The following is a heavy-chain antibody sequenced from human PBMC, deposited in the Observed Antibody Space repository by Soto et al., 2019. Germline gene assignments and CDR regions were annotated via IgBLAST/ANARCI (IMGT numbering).Heavy chain of an antibody. CDR2: VDPEDGET. Sequence: ASVKLSCKVSGYTLTELSMHWVRHAPGKGLERMGGVDPEDGETIYAQTVQGRVTMTEDTSTDTAYMELSSQRSEDTAVYYCATGPLGGDFDYWGQGTLVTVSS. CDR1: GYTLTELS. J-gene: IGHJ4*02. CDR3: ATGPLGGDFDY. V-gene: IGHV1-24*01. D-gene: IGHD3-3*01.